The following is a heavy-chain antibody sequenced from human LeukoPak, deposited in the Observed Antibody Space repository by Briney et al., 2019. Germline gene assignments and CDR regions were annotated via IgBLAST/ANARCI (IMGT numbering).Heavy chain of an antibody. D-gene: IGHD4-17*01. CDR1: GFTFSTYS. V-gene: IGHV3-21*01. J-gene: IGHJ6*03. CDR3: ARDATTELGTVYMDV. CDR2: ISSGSSYI. Sequence: GGSLRLSCAASGFTFSTYSMNWVRQAPGKGLEWVSSISSGSSYIYYADSVKGRFTISRDNAKNSLYLQMNSLRVEDTAVYYCARDATTELGTVYMDVWGKGTTVTISS.